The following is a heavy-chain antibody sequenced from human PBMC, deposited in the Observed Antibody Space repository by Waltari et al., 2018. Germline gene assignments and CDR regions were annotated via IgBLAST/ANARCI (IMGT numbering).Heavy chain of an antibody. Sequence: QVQLQQWGATLLKPSETLSLTCAVYGASVSAYFWTWLRQSPGKGLEWIGENSLKDVTYYNPSLESRVSVHLDTSKNQFDLRLESVTAADTAIYYCARGPRDKWLGRYSGEYFHHWGPGTLVSVSA. CDR1: GASVSAYF. CDR2: NSLKDVT. CDR3: ARGPRDKWLGRYSGEYFHH. V-gene: IGHV4-34*02. D-gene: IGHD6-19*01. J-gene: IGHJ1*01.